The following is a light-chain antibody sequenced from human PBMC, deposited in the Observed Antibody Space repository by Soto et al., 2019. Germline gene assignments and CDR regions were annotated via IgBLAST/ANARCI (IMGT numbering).Light chain of an antibody. CDR3: QQRDTWPPFT. Sequence: IVLTQSPATLSLSPGERATLSCRASRSINSYLAWYQQKPGQAPRLLIYDASNRATGIPARFSGSGSGTGFTLTISSLEPEDFAVYYCQQRDTWPPFTFGQGTKLEIK. CDR2: DAS. J-gene: IGKJ2*01. V-gene: IGKV3-11*01. CDR1: RSINSY.